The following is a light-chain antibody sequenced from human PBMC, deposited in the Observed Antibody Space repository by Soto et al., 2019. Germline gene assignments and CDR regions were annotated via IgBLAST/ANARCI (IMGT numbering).Light chain of an antibody. V-gene: IGLV2-14*01. J-gene: IGLJ1*01. CDR3: SSYTRVTTYV. CDR1: SSDVGGYDY. Sequence: QSVLTQPASVSGSPGQSITISCTGTSSDVGGYDYVSWYKKHPGKAPKLMIYEVGNRPSGVSDRFSGSKSGNTASLTISGLQAEDEADYYCSSYTRVTTYVFGTGTKVTVL. CDR2: EVG.